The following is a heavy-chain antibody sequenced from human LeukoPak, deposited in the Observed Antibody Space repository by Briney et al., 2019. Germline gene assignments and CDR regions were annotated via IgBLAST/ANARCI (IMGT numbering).Heavy chain of an antibody. CDR3: ANAMHPMIVVVPPFDY. CDR1: GFTFSSDA. Sequence: GGSLRLSCAASGFTFSSDAMSWVRQVPGKGLEWVSAISGGGGSTYYADSVKGRFTISRDNSKNTLYLQMNSLGAEDTAVYYCANAMHPMIVVVPPFDYWGQGTLVTVSS. CDR2: ISGGGGST. D-gene: IGHD3-22*01. J-gene: IGHJ4*02. V-gene: IGHV3-23*01.